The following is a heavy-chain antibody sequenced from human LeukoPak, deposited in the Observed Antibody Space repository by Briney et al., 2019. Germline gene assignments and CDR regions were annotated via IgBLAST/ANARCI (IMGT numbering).Heavy chain of an antibody. CDR1: GGSFSGYY. CDR2: INHSGST. Sequence: SETLSLTCAVYGGSFSGYYWSWIRQPPGKGLEWIGEINHSGSTNYSPSLKSRVTISVDTSKNQFSLKLSSVTAADTAVYYCARGPYCSGGSCYRGYYYGMDVWGQGTTVTVS. D-gene: IGHD2-15*01. CDR3: ARGPYCSGGSCYRGYYYGMDV. V-gene: IGHV4-34*01. J-gene: IGHJ6*02.